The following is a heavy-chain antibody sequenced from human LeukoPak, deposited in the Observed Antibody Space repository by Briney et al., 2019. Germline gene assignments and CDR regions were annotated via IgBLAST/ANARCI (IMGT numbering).Heavy chain of an antibody. CDR3: ARIDYDSSGYYHAY. V-gene: IGHV2-70*04. J-gene: IGHJ4*02. CDR1: GFSLSTSGMR. D-gene: IGHD3-22*01. Sequence: SGPALVKPTQTLTLTCTFSGFSLSTSGMRVSRIRQPPGKALEWLARIDWDDDKFYSTSLKTRLTISKDTSKNQVVLRMTNMDPVDTATYYCARIDYDSSGYYHAYWGQGTLVTVSS. CDR2: IDWDDDK.